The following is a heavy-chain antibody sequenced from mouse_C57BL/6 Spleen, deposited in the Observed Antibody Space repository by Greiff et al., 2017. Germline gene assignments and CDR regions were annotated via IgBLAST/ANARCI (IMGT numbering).Heavy chain of an antibody. J-gene: IGHJ4*01. CDR3: ARSGGYLYYYAMDY. Sequence: VKLMESGAELAKPGASVKLSCKASGYTFTSYWMHWVKQRPGQGLEWIGYINPSSGYTKYNQKFKGKATLTADKSSSTAYMQLSSLTYEDSAVYYCARSGGYLYYYAMDYWCQGTSVTVSS. CDR1: GYTFTSYW. V-gene: IGHV1-7*01. D-gene: IGHD2-3*01. CDR2: INPSSGYT.